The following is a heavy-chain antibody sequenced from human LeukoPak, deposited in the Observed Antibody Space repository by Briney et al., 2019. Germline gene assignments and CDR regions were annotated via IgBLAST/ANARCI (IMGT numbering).Heavy chain of an antibody. CDR1: GFTFSSYG. Sequence: GGSLRLSCAASGFTFSSYGMHWVRQAPGKGLEWVAFIRYDGSNKYYADSVKGRFTISRDNSKNTLYLQINSLRAEDTAVYYCARSITIFGVVLEDLDYWGQGTLVTVSS. V-gene: IGHV3-30*02. CDR2: IRYDGSNK. D-gene: IGHD3-3*01. J-gene: IGHJ4*02. CDR3: ARSITIFGVVLEDLDY.